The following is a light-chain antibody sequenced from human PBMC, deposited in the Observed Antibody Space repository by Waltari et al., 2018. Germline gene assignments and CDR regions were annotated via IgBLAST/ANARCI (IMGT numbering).Light chain of an antibody. V-gene: IGKV2-30*02. CDR3: MQGTHWPWT. CDR2: RGS. J-gene: IGKJ1*01. CDR1: QSLEHSAGITY. Sequence: DVVMTQSPLSLPVTLGQAASISCRSSQSLEHSAGITYLNWFQQRPGQSPRRLFYRGSRRDSGVPDRFSGSGSGTDFTLKISRVAAEDVGVYYCMQGTHWPWTFGQGTKVEIK.